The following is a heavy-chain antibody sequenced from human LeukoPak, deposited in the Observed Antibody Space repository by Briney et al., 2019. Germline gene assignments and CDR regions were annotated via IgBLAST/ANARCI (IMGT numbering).Heavy chain of an antibody. D-gene: IGHD1-1*01. J-gene: IGHJ3*02. V-gene: IGHV4-59*08. CDR3: ARPPTLDI. Sequence: SETLSLTCTVSGGSVTSYYWSWIRQPPGKGLEWLGYIYYTGSTNYNPSLKSRVTISVDASKNQFSLKLSSVTAADTAVYYCARPPTLDIWGQGTTVTVSS. CDR1: GGSVTSYY. CDR2: IYYTGST.